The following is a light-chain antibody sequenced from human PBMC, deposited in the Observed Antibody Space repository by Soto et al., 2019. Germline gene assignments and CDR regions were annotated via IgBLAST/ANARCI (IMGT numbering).Light chain of an antibody. CDR2: GAS. V-gene: IGKV3-20*01. CDR3: QQYGSLPWT. J-gene: IGKJ1*01. CDR1: QSVSSNY. Sequence: EIVLTQSPGTLSLSPGEKATHSCRAIQSVSSNYLAWYQQKPGQAPRPLIYGASSRAIGIPDRFSGSGSGTDFTLTISRLEPEDFAVYYCQQYGSLPWTFGQGTKV.